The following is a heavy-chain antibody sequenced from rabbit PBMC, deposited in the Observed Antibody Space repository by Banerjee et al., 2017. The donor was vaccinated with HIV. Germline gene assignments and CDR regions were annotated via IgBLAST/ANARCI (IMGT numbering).Heavy chain of an antibody. CDR3: ARGPYYSYDYAGYAYAYYCFNL. V-gene: IGHV1S43*01. Sequence: QEQLEESGGGLVKPEGSLTLTCKASGSDLSSYYYMCWVRQAPGKGLEWIGYIDPVFGSTDYASWVNGRFTISSHNAQNTLYLQLNSLTAADTATYFCARGPYYSYDYAGYAYAYYCFNLWGPGTLVTVS. CDR2: IDPVFGST. J-gene: IGHJ4*01. D-gene: IGHD6-1*01. CDR1: GSDLSSYYY.